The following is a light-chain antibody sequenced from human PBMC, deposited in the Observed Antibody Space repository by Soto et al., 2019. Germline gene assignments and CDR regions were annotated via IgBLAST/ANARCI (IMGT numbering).Light chain of an antibody. J-gene: IGKJ4*01. CDR3: QVYEFRPIT. V-gene: IGKV3-15*01. CDR2: GAS. Sequence: RITVPCRASQGVSRKLAWYQHKPGQSPRLLISGASTGASGIPPRFSGSGSGTEFTLTIDSLQSEDCALYWCQVYEFRPITFGGGSMLDIK. CDR1: QGVSRK.